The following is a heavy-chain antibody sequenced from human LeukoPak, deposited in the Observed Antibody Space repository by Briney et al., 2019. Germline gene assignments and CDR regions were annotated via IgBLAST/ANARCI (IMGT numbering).Heavy chain of an antibody. CDR1: GGSFSGYY. J-gene: IGHJ4*02. V-gene: IGHV4-34*01. D-gene: IGHD4-17*01. CDR3: ATVGASHYGDWYFDY. CDR2: VDPSGNT. Sequence: SETLSLTCAVYGGSFSGYYWSWIRQPPGKGLKWIGNVDPSGNTYYNPSLKSRATISLDTSKQHFSLKLTSLTPADTAVYYCATVGASHYGDWYFDYWGQGTLVTVSS.